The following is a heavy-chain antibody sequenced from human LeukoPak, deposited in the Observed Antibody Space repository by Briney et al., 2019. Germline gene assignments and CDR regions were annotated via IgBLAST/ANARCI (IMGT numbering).Heavy chain of an antibody. V-gene: IGHV3-74*01. Sequence: PGGSLRLSCATSGFTFSSYGMTWVRQAPGKGLVWVSRINSEGSSRNYADSVKGRFTISRDNAKNTLYLQMSSLRVEDTAVYYCAREGYSSGWRNDAFDIWGQGTLVTVSS. CDR2: INSEGSSR. J-gene: IGHJ3*02. D-gene: IGHD6-19*01. CDR3: AREGYSSGWRNDAFDI. CDR1: GFTFSSYG.